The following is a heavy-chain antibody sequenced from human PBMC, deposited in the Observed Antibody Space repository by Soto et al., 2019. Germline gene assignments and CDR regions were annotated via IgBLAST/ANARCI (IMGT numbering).Heavy chain of an antibody. CDR1: GGSISSSQYY. CDR2: IYYSGST. V-gene: IGHV4-39*02. CDR3: ARDAYISGYYQFDD. D-gene: IGHD6-19*01. J-gene: IGHJ4*02. Sequence: PSETLSLTCTVSGGSISSSQYYWGWIRQPPGKGLEWIGSIYYSGSTFYNPSLQSRVTISADTSKNQFSLKLSSVTAADTAVYYCARDAYISGYYQFDDWGQGTLVTVSS.